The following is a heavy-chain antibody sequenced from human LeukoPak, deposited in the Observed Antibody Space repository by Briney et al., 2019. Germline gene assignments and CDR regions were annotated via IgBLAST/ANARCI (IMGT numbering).Heavy chain of an antibody. CDR1: GFTFSSYA. V-gene: IGHV3-23*01. CDR3: ANRGVGYYYMDV. CDR2: TSGSGGST. J-gene: IGHJ6*03. D-gene: IGHD2-15*01. Sequence: PGGSLRLSCAASGFTFSSYAMNWVRQTPGKGLEWVSTTSGSGGSTYYFVKGRFTISRDNSKNTLYLQMNSLRAEDTAIYYCANRGVGYYYMDVWGKGTTVTVSS.